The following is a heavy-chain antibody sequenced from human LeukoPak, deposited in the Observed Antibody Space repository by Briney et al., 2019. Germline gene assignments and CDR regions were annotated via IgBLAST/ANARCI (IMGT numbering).Heavy chain of an antibody. V-gene: IGHV4-39*01. CDR3: ARARQTISPYGMDV. J-gene: IGHJ6*02. CDR1: GGSISSSSYY. CDR2: IYYSGST. D-gene: IGHD3-3*01. Sequence: SETLSLTCTVSGGSISSSSYYWGWIRQPPGKGLEWIGSIYYSGSTYYNPSLKSRVTISVDTSKNQFSLKLTSVTAADTAVYYCARARQTISPYGMDVWGQGTTVTVSS.